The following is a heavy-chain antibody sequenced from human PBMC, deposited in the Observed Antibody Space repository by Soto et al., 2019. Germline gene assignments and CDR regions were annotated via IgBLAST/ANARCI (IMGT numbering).Heavy chain of an antibody. CDR3: ARHLRDYWWFFDL. V-gene: IGHV4-59*08. CDR2: IYYSGTT. D-gene: IGHD4-17*01. J-gene: IGHJ2*01. CDR1: GVSISSYY. Sequence: QVQLQESGPGLVKPSETLSLTCTVSGVSISSYYWSWVRQSPGTGLEWIGLIYYSGTTNSNPSLKSRVTMSADTSNNQFSLKLTSVTAADTAVYYCARHLRDYWWFFDLWGRGTLVTVSS.